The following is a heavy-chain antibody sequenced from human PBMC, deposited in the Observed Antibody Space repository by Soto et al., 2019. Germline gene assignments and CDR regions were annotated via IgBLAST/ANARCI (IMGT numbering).Heavy chain of an antibody. CDR2: VHHSGTT. CDR1: GGSVNTDYW. J-gene: IGHJ5*01. D-gene: IGHD2-8*02. CDR3: ARMGYGTTYTGGYFLFDS. Sequence: QVQLQESGPGLVKPSGTLSLTCAVSGGSVNTDYWWSWVRQPPGKGLEWIGEVHHSGTTNYIQTLTSRLTMSVDKSGNQVSLELTSVAAADTAVYYCARMGYGTTYTGGYFLFDSWGQGTLVTVSS. V-gene: IGHV4-4*02.